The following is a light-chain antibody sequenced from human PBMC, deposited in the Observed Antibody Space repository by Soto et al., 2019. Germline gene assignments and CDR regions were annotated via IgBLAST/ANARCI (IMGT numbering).Light chain of an antibody. CDR1: QSISSW. J-gene: IGKJ1*01. CDR3: QQYNNYPLT. V-gene: IGKV1-5*03. CDR2: KAS. Sequence: DIQMTQSPSTLSASVGDRVTITCRASQSISSWLAWYQQKPGKAPKLLIYKASSLKSGVPSRFSGSGSGTEFTLTISSLQTDDFATYYCQQYNNYPLTFGQGTKVDIK.